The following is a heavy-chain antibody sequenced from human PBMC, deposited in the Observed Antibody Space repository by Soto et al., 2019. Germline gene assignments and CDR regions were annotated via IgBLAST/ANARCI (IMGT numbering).Heavy chain of an antibody. CDR3: AKTIYDYGRRWYGTDV. J-gene: IGHJ6*02. Sequence: GGSPILSCAACGFTFSIYAMSWVRQSPGKGLEWVSAISGSGGSTYYADSVKGRFTISRDNSKNTLYLQMNSLRAEDTAVYYCAKTIYDYGRRWYGTDVWGQGTMGTVSS. V-gene: IGHV3-23*01. D-gene: IGHD4-17*01. CDR1: GFTFSIYA. CDR2: ISGSGGST.